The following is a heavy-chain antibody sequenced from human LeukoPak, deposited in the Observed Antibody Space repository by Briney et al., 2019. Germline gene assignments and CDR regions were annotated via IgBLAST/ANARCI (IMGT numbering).Heavy chain of an antibody. Sequence: SQTLSLTCAVSGGSISSGGYSWSWIRQPPGKGLEWIGYIYHSGSTYYNPSLKSRVTISVDRSKNQFSLKLSSVTAADTAVYYCARDGYGGYYFDYWGQGTLVTVSS. J-gene: IGHJ4*02. CDR2: IYHSGST. V-gene: IGHV4-30-2*01. D-gene: IGHD3-16*01. CDR1: GGSISSGGYS. CDR3: ARDGYGGYYFDY.